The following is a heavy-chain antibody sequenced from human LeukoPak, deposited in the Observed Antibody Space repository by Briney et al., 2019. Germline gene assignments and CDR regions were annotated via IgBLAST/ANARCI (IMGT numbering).Heavy chain of an antibody. CDR2: IYYSGST. CDR3: ARYGYSSSPFWFDP. J-gene: IGHJ5*02. D-gene: IGHD6-13*01. V-gene: IGHV4-61*01. Sequence: SETLSLTCTVSGGSVSSGSYYWSWIRQPPGKGLEWIGYIYYSGSTNYNPSLKSRVTISVDTSKNQFSLKLSSVTAADTAVYYCARYGYSSSPFWFDPWGQGTLVTVSS. CDR1: GGSVSSGSYY.